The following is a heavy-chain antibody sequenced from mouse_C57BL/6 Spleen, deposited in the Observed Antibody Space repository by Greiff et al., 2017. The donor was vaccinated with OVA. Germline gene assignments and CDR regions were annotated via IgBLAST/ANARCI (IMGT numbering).Heavy chain of an antibody. D-gene: IGHD3-1*01. J-gene: IGHJ1*03. Sequence: EVMLVESGAGLVKPGGSLKLSCAASGFTFSSYAMSWVRQTPEKRLEWVAYISSGGDYIYDADTVKGRFTISRDNARNTLYLQMSSLKSEDTAMYYCTRDRDTNRYFDVWGTGTTVTVSS. CDR3: TRDRDTNRYFDV. CDR1: GFTFSSYA. CDR2: ISSGGDYI. V-gene: IGHV5-9-1*02.